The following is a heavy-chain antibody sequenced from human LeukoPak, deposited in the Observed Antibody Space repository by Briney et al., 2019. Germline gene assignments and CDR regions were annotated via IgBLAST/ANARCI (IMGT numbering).Heavy chain of an antibody. CDR1: GFRFDDYA. V-gene: IGHV3-9*01. CDR3: TKRARMGIAAAGDGFHI. J-gene: IGHJ3*02. Sequence: GGSLRLSCAASGFRFDDYAMHWVRQAPGKGLEWVSGISWDSAAIGYADSVRGRFTLSRDNAKDSLFLQMSSLRVEDTALYYCTKRARMGIAAAGDGFHIWGQGTMVTVSS. D-gene: IGHD6-13*01. CDR2: ISWDSAAI.